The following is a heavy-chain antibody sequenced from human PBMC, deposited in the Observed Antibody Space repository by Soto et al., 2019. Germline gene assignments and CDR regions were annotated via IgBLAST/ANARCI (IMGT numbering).Heavy chain of an antibody. CDR1: GGSISTYY. D-gene: IGHD6-13*01. J-gene: IGHJ6*02. CDR3: ARGAEAGVDYGMDV. Sequence: PSETLSLTCSVSGGSISTYYWSWIRQPAGKGLEWIGRIYRSGGTNFNPSLMSRVSISVDTSKNQFSLKLSSVVAADTAVYYCARGAEAGVDYGMDVWGQGTTVTVSS. CDR2: IYRSGGT. V-gene: IGHV4-4*07.